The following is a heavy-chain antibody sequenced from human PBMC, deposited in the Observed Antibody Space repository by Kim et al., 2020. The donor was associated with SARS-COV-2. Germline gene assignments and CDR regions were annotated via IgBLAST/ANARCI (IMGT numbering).Heavy chain of an antibody. V-gene: IGHV3-23*01. Sequence: ANAVKGRFTSSRDNAKNTLYLQMNSRRAEDTAVYYCAKGGIGWLQQQSDYWGQGTLVTVSS. D-gene: IGHD5-12*01. CDR3: AKGGIGWLQQQSDY. J-gene: IGHJ4*02.